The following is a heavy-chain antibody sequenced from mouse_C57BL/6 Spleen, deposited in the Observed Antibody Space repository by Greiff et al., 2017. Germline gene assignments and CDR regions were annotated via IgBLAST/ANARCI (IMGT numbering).Heavy chain of an antibody. Sequence: EVQLQESGPGLVKPSQSLSLTCSVTGYSITSGYYWNWIRQFPGNKLEWMGYISYDGSNNYNPSLKNRISITRDTSKNQFFLKLNSVTTEDTATYYCARVDGYVYYFDYWGQGTTLTVSS. V-gene: IGHV3-6*01. J-gene: IGHJ2*01. CDR3: ARVDGYVYYFDY. D-gene: IGHD2-2*01. CDR1: GYSITSGYY. CDR2: ISYDGSN.